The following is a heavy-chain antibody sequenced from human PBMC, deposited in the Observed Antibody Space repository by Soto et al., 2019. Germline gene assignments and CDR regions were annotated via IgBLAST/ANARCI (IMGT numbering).Heavy chain of an antibody. CDR1: GGTFSNSA. CDR2: ILPIVGTP. V-gene: IGHV1-69*13. D-gene: IGHD5-18*01. CDR3: ATPAEALDTAMLKGLSH. J-gene: IGHJ1*01. Sequence: SVKVSCKASGGTFSNSAIIWGRQAPGQGLEWMGGILPIVGTPNYAQKFQGRLTISAXGXXRXXXMXLXILRSGGTAVYYCATPAEALDTAMLKGLSHWG.